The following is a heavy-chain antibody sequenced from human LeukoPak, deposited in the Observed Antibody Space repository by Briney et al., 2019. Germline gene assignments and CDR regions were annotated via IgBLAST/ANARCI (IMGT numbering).Heavy chain of an antibody. Sequence: ASVKVSCKASGYTFTSYYMHWVRQAPGQGLEWMGIINPSGGSTSYAQEFQGRVTMTRDTSTSTVYMELSSLRSEDTAVYYCARDSPGYTHAEALDYWGQGTLVTVSS. D-gene: IGHD5-18*01. CDR2: INPSGGST. V-gene: IGHV1-46*01. J-gene: IGHJ4*02. CDR1: GYTFTSYY. CDR3: ARDSPGYTHAEALDY.